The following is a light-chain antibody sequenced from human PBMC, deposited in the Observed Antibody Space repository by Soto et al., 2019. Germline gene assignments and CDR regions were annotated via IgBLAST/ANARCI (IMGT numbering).Light chain of an antibody. J-gene: IGLJ2*01. CDR1: SSNIGTGYD. CDR3: QSNDTSLSGSVV. V-gene: IGLV1-40*01. CDR2: GHN. Sequence: QPVLTQPPSVSGAPGQRVTISCTGSSSNIGTGYDVHWYQQLPGTARRLLIYGHNNRPSGVPDRFSASKSGTSASLAITGLQAEDEADYYCQSNDTSLSGSVVFGGVTKLTVL.